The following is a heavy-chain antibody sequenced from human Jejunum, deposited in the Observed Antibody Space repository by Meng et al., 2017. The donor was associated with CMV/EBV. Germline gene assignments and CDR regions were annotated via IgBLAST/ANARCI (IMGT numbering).Heavy chain of an antibody. Sequence: CTASGFAFSSYSMTWVRQAPGKGLEWISYITSSSSTVFYADSVRGRFTISRDNANNSLYLQMNNLRADDTALYYCARDPVLSGLDVWGQGATVTVSS. J-gene: IGHJ6*02. CDR3: ARDPVLSGLDV. V-gene: IGHV3-48*04. CDR1: GFAFSSYS. CDR2: ITSSSSTV.